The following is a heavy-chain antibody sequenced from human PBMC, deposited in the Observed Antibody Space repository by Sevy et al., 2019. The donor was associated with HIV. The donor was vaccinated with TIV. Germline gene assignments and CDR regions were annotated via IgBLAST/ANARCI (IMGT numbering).Heavy chain of an antibody. Sequence: GGSLRLTCAASGFTFTDYAMHWVRLAPGKGLEWVAVLSNDGSNKVYADSVKDRFTISRDNSKNTLYLQMNSLRVEDTGVYYCARGYYYDSSGYYPHYFDYWGQGALVTVSS. V-gene: IGHV3-30-3*01. CDR1: GFTFTDYA. CDR2: LSNDGSNK. CDR3: ARGYYYDSSGYYPHYFDY. J-gene: IGHJ4*02. D-gene: IGHD3-22*01.